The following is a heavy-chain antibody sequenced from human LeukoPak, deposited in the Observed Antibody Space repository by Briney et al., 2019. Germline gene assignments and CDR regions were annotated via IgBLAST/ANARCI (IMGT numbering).Heavy chain of an antibody. D-gene: IGHD1-26*01. CDR3: AREEWELTGFDY. J-gene: IGHJ4*02. CDR2: INPNSGGT. Sequence: ASVKVSCKASGYTFTGYCMHWVRQAPGQGLEWMGRINPNSGGTNYAQKFQGRVTMTRDTSISTAYMELSRLRSDDTAVYYCAREEWELTGFDYWGQGTLVTVSS. V-gene: IGHV1-2*06. CDR1: GYTFTGYC.